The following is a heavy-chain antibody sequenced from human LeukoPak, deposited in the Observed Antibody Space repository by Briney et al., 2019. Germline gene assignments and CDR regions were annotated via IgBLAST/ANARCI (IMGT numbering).Heavy chain of an antibody. CDR2: ISYDGSSK. CDR3: AKVRSSSWYYFDS. J-gene: IGHJ4*02. V-gene: IGHV3-30*18. Sequence: GGSLRLSCAASGFTFSSFGMHWVRQVPGKGLEWVAVISYDGSSKYYADSVKGRFTISRDNSKNTLYLQMNSLRTEDTAMYYCAKVRSSSWYYFDSWGQGTLVTVSS. CDR1: GFTFSSFG. D-gene: IGHD6-13*01.